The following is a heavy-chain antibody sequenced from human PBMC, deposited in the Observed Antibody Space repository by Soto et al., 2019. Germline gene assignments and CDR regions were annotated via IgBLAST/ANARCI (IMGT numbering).Heavy chain of an antibody. CDR2: ISYDGSNK. V-gene: IGHV3-30*18. J-gene: IGHJ3*02. D-gene: IGHD6-6*01. CDR1: GFTFSSYG. CDR3: AKEGGKLVHAFDI. Sequence: GGSLRLSCAASGFTFSSYGMHWVRQAPGKGLEWVAVISYDGSNKYYADSVKGRFTISRDNSKNTLYLQMNSLRAEDTAVYYCAKEGGKLVHAFDIWGQGTMVTVSS.